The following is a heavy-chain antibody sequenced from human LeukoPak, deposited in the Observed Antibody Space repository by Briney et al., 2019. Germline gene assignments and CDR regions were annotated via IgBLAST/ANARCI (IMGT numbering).Heavy chain of an antibody. CDR2: INTNAGNP. CDR1: GYTFTGYY. V-gene: IGHV7-4-1*02. J-gene: IGHJ2*01. D-gene: IGHD3-10*01. CDR3: ARDYGPRSYWYFDL. Sequence: ASVKVSCKASGYTFTGYYMHWVRQAPGQGLEWMGWINTNAGNPTYAQGFTGRFVFSLDTSVSTAYLQISSLKAEDTAVYYCARDYGPRSYWYFDLWGRGTLVTVSS.